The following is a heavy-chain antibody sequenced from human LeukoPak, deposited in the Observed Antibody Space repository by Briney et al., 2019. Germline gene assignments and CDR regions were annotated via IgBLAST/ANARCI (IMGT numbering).Heavy chain of an antibody. D-gene: IGHD5-12*01. CDR2: INQGGSVQ. J-gene: IGHJ4*02. CDR1: GFTFRSYW. CDR3: AGVEYSGWNLEY. V-gene: IGHV3-7*01. Sequence: TGGSLRLSCAASGFTFRSYWMSWVRQAPGKGLEWVANINQGGSVQHYMDSVKGRFTISRDDAKNSLYVQMNSLRDEDTAVYYCAGVEYSGWNLEYWGQGTLVTVSS.